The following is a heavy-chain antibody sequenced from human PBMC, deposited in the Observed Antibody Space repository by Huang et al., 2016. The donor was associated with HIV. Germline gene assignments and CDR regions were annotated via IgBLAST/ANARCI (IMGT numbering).Heavy chain of an antibody. J-gene: IGHJ5*02. CDR3: ARDRITQCNGGRCYSDWSDP. Sequence: QVQLQESGPGPVKPSQTLSLTCTVSGDSISRGGYLWSWIRQSPGKGLAWIGSISYPGTTSYNPSLRSRVTMSVDTSKNQFSLRLTSVTAEDTAVYYCARDRITQCNGGRCYSDWSDPWGQGTLVIVSS. CDR2: ISYPGTT. D-gene: IGHD2-15*01. CDR1: GDSISRGGYL. V-gene: IGHV4-30-4*08.